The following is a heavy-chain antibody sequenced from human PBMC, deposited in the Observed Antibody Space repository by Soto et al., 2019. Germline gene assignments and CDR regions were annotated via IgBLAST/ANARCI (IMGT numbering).Heavy chain of an antibody. CDR3: ARWSYLDY. Sequence: GGSLRLSCAASGFSFGSYALSWVRQAPGKGLEWVSTISGSDGKTFYADSVKGRFSISRGTSQNTLYLQMNSLRADDTAIYYCARWSYLDYWGQGTRVTVSS. CDR2: ISGSDGKT. J-gene: IGHJ4*02. CDR1: GFSFGSYA. D-gene: IGHD3-3*01. V-gene: IGHV3-23*01.